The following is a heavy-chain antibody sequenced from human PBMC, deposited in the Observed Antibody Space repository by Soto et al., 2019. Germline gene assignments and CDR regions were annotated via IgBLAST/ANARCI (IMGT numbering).Heavy chain of an antibody. D-gene: IGHD3-16*02. CDR3: ARRSTQGYIWGSYRYTWFDP. J-gene: IGHJ5*02. CDR2: IYPGDSDT. Sequence: GESLKISCKGSGYSFTSYWIGWVRQMPGKGLEWMGIIYPGDSDTRYSPSFQGQVTIPADKSISTAYLQWSSLKASDTAMYYCARRSTQGYIWGSYRYTWFDPWGQETLVTVSS. V-gene: IGHV5-51*01. CDR1: GYSFTSYW.